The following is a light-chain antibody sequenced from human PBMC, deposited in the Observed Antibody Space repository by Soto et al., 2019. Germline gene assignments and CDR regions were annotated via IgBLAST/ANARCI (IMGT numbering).Light chain of an antibody. CDR1: ERISPW. V-gene: IGKV3-11*01. J-gene: IGKJ1*01. Sequence: EIVLTQSPATLSLSPGERATLSCRATERISPWLAWYQQRPGQAPRLLIYDASIRATGIPARFSGSGSGTDFPLTISSLEPEDIAVYYCQQRSNWPPWTFGQGAKVEIK. CDR3: QQRSNWPPWT. CDR2: DAS.